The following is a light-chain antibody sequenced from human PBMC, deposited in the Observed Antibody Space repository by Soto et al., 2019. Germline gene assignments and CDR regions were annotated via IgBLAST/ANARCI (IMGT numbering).Light chain of an antibody. CDR3: QEYGSSRT. J-gene: IGKJ1*01. V-gene: IGKV3-20*01. Sequence: EIVLTQSPGTLSLSPGERATLSCRASQSVTSSYLAWYQQKPGQAPRLLIYGAYNRATGIPDRFSGSGSGTGFTLTISRLEPEDFAVYYCQEYGSSRTFGLGTKVDIK. CDR1: QSVTSSY. CDR2: GAY.